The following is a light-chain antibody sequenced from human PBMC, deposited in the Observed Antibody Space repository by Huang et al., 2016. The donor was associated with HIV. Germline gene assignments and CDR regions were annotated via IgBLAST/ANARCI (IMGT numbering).Light chain of an antibody. CDR3: QQSYTTPRT. V-gene: IGKV1-39*01. Sequence: DIQMTQSPSSLSASVGDRFTITCRASKSISSYLNWYQQKPGKAPKLLIYAASTLQSGVPSRFSGSGSGTDFTLTISSLQPEDFATYYCQQSYTTPRTFGQGTKVEIK. CDR1: KSISSY. J-gene: IGKJ1*01. CDR2: AAS.